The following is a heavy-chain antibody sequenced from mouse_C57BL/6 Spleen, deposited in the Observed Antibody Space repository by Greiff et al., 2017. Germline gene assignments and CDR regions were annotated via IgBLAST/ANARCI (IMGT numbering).Heavy chain of an antibody. CDR2: IDPNSGGT. D-gene: IGHD2-4*01. CDR3: AREGDYDYDIYYAMDY. J-gene: IGHJ4*01. CDR1: GYTFTSYW. Sequence: QVQLKQPGAELVKPGASVKLSCKASGYTFTSYWMHWVKQRPGRGLEWIGRIDPNSGGTKYNEKFKSKATLTVDKPSSTAYMQLSSLTSEDSAVYYCAREGDYDYDIYYAMDYWGQGTSVTVSS. V-gene: IGHV1-72*01.